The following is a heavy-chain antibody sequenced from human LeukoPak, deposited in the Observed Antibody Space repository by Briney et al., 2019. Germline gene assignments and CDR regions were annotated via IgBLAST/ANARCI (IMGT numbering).Heavy chain of an antibody. CDR2: ISGSGGST. J-gene: IGHJ4*02. D-gene: IGHD3-22*01. Sequence: GGSLRLSCAASGFTFSSYAMSWVRQAPGKGLEWVSVISGSGGSTYSADSVKGRFTISRDNSKTTLYLQMSSLRAEDTAVYYCAKLSGYVDYWGQGALVTVSS. CDR1: GFTFSSYA. V-gene: IGHV3-23*01. CDR3: AKLSGYVDY.